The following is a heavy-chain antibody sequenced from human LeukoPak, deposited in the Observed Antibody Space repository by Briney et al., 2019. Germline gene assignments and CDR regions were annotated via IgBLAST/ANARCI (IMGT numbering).Heavy chain of an antibody. D-gene: IGHD3-10*01. CDR2: ISGSGGST. V-gene: IGHV3-23*01. Sequence: PGGSLRLSCAASGFTFSSYAMSWVRQAPGKGLEWVSAISGSGGSTYYADSVKGRFTISRDNSKNTLYLQMNSLRAEDTAVYYCAKPKVLLWFGGNDYWGQGTLVTVSS. J-gene: IGHJ4*02. CDR3: AKPKVLLWFGGNDY. CDR1: GFTFSSYA.